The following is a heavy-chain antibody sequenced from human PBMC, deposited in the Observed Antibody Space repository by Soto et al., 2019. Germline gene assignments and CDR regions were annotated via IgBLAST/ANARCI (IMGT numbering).Heavy chain of an antibody. CDR1: GGSFTSNNW. Sequence: SETLSLTCAVSGGSFTSNNWCTWVRQPPGQGLEWIGEIYRTGSTNYNPSLKSRVTISLVKSENQFSLKLTSLTAADTAVYYCASRDPGTSVDYWGQGTLVTVSS. V-gene: IGHV4-4*02. CDR2: IYRTGST. J-gene: IGHJ4*02. CDR3: ASRDPGTSVDY. D-gene: IGHD1-7*01.